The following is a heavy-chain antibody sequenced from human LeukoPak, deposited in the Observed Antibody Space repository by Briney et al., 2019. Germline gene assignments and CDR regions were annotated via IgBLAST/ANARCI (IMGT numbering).Heavy chain of an antibody. CDR2: ITTSDGNT. Sequence: PGGSLRLSCAASGFTFSSYTMSWVRQAPGKGLEWVSTITTSDGNTYYADSVKGRFTVSRDNSKNTLFLQMSSLRAEDTAVYYCAKLTTSWGQGTLVTVSS. CDR3: AKLTTS. V-gene: IGHV3-23*01. J-gene: IGHJ4*02. CDR1: GFTFSSYT. D-gene: IGHD4-11*01.